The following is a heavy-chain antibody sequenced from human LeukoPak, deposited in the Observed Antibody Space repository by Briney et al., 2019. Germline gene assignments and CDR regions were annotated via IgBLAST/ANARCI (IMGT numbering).Heavy chain of an antibody. CDR2: ISSSSSTI. V-gene: IGHV3-48*04. CDR3: ARDSTSYYESSVYGFAI. J-gene: IGHJ3*02. D-gene: IGHD3-22*01. CDR1: GFTFSSYR. Sequence: GGSLRLSCTACGFTFSSYRMIWVRQTPGKGLEWISSISSSSSTINYADSMRGRFTISRDNAKNSLYLQMNSLRAEDTAVYYCARDSTSYYESSVYGFAIWGQWTMVTVSS.